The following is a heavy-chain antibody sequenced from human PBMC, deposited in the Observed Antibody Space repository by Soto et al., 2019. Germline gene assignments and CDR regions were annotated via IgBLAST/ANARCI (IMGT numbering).Heavy chain of an antibody. CDR2: IYWDDDK. CDR1: GFSLSTSGAG. V-gene: IGHV2-5*02. D-gene: IGHD3-22*01. J-gene: IGHJ4*02. CDR3: ARSRYDSSGYYYSFDY. Sequence: QITLKESGPTLVKPKQTLTLTCTFSGFSLSTSGAGVGWIRQPPGKALEWLALIYWDDDKRYSPSLKSRLTITKDTSKDQVVLTMTNMDPLDTATYYCARSRYDSSGYYYSFDYWGQGTLVTVSS.